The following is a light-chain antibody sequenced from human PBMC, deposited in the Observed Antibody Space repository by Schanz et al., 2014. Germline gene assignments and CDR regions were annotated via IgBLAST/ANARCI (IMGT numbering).Light chain of an antibody. CDR2: AAS. CDR3: QQRSDWPYT. J-gene: IGKJ2*01. V-gene: IGKV3D-20*02. CDR1: QRVDSSY. Sequence: EIVLTQSPDTLSLSPGERATLSCRASQRVDSSYLTWYQKKPGQAPRLVISAASRRATGIPDRFSGSGSGTDFTLTISRLEPEDFAFYYCQQRSDWPYTFGQGTKLEIK.